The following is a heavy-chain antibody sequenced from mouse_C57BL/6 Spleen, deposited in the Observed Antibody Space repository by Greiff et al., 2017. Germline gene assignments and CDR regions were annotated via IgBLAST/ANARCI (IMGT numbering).Heavy chain of an antibody. CDR3: TREDYYGSSYVPYYAMDY. D-gene: IGHD1-1*01. CDR2: IDPETGGT. J-gene: IGHJ4*01. CDR1: GYTFTDYE. Sequence: QVQLQQSGAELVRPGASVTLSCKASGYTFTDYEMHWVKQTPVHGLEWIGAIDPETGGTAYNQKFKGKAILTADKSSSTAYMELRSLTSEDSAVYYCTREDYYGSSYVPYYAMDYWGQGTSVTVSS. V-gene: IGHV1-15*01.